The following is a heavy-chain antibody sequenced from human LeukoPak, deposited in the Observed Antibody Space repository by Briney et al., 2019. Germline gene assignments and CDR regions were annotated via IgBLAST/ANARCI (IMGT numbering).Heavy chain of an antibody. CDR2: FSWNSCSI. V-gene: IGHV3-9*01. J-gene: IGHJ5*02. D-gene: IGHD2/OR15-2a*01. CDR1: GFTFDDYA. CDR3: AKGSRGYFHWFDP. Sequence: GGSLRLSYAASGFTFDDYAMHWVRHAPGKGREGGSGFSWNSCSITCAHSVKGRFNNYRENAKNKLYLQMNSLRAEDTAVYYWAKGSRGYFHWFDPWAREPWSPSPQ.